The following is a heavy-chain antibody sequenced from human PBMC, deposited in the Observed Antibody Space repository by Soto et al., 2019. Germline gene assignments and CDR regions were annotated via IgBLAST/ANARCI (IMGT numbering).Heavy chain of an antibody. CDR1: GGSISGRGYY. V-gene: IGHV4-31*03. CDR2: IYYSGST. D-gene: IGHD2-8*01. CDR3: ARAREDPGVYDS. J-gene: IGHJ4*02. Sequence: QVQLLESGPGLVKPSQTLSLTCTVSGGSISGRGYYWSWIRQYPGKGLEWIGYIYYSGSTSYNPYLMSRLIISVDTSNYQCSPKLSSVTAADTAVYYCARAREDPGVYDSWGRGTLFTVSS.